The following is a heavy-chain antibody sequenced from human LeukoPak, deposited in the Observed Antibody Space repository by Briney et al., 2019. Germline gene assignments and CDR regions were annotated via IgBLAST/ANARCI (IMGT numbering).Heavy chain of an antibody. CDR3: ARGFEVRGVIGWFDP. CDR1: GYTFTGYY. J-gene: IGHJ5*02. D-gene: IGHD3-10*01. CDR2: INPNSGGT. V-gene: IGHV1-2*04. Sequence: GASVKVSCKASGYTFTGYYMHWVRQAPGQGLEWMGWINPNSGGTNYAQKFQGWVTMTRDTSISTAYMELSRLRSDDTAVYYCARGFEVRGVIGWFDPWGQGTLVTVSS.